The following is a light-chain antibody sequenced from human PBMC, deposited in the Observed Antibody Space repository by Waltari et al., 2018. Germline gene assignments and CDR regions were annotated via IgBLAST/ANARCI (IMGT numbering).Light chain of an antibody. CDR1: SSDVGGYNY. V-gene: IGLV2-14*01. Sequence: QSALTQPASVSGSPGQSITISCTGTSSDVGGYNYVSWYQQHPGKAPKPMTYDVSNRPSGVSNRFSGSKSGNTASLTISGLQAEDGADYSCSSYTSSSTLVFGGGTKLTVL. J-gene: IGLJ2*01. CDR2: DVS. CDR3: SSYTSSSTLV.